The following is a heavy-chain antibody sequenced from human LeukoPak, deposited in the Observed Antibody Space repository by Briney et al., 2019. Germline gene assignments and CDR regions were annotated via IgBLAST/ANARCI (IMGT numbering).Heavy chain of an antibody. CDR1: GGSISSYY. CDR3: ASGSGSYHLETLWYYYGMDV. V-gene: IGHV4-59*01. J-gene: IGHJ6*02. CDR2: IYYSGST. D-gene: IGHD3-10*01. Sequence: SETLSLTCTVSGGSISSYYWSWIRQPPGKGLEWIGYIYYSGSTNYNPSLKSQVTISVDTSKNQFSLKLSSVTAADTAVFYCASGSGSYHLETLWYYYGMDVWGQGTTVTVSS.